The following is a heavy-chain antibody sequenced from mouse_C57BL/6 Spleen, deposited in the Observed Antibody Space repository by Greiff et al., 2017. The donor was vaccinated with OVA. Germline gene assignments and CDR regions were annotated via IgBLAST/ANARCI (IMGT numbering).Heavy chain of an antibody. CDR3: TIFITTVVAHFDY. J-gene: IGHJ2*01. D-gene: IGHD1-1*01. V-gene: IGHV14-4*01. CDR2: IDPENGDT. CDR1: GFNIKDDY. Sequence: EVKLQQSGAELVRPGASVKLSCTASGFNIKDDYMHWVKQRPEQGLEWIGWIDPENGDTEYASKFQGKATITADTSSNTAYLQLSSLTSEDTAVYYCTIFITTVVAHFDYWGQGTTLTVSS.